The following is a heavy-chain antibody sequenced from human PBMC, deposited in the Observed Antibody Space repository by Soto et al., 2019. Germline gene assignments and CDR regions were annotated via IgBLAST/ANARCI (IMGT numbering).Heavy chain of an antibody. Sequence: QITLKESGPTLVKPTQTLTLTCTFSGFSLSSPAVGVNWIRQPPGKALEWLALIYWDDDKQYSPSLRSRLTITKDTSKNQVVLTMTHVAPVDTATYYCAHGSGWLSDYWGQGTLVTVSS. D-gene: IGHD6-19*01. J-gene: IGHJ4*02. CDR1: GFSLSSPAVG. CDR3: AHGSGWLSDY. V-gene: IGHV2-5*02. CDR2: IYWDDDK.